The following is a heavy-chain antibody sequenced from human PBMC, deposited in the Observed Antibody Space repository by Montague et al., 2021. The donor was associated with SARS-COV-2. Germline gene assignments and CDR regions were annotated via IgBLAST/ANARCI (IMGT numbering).Heavy chain of an antibody. CDR1: GFPFSSYG. CDR3: AKDQGDCSSSRCFRGWTYYYYGMDV. CDR2: ISYDGSNK. D-gene: IGHD2-2*01. J-gene: IGHJ6*02. V-gene: IGHV3-30*18. Sequence: YRRLSCAASGFPFSSYGIHWVRQAPGKGLEWVAVISYDGSNKHYADSVKGRFTISRDNSKNTLYLQMNSLRAEDTAVYYCAKDQGDCSSSRCFRGWTYYYYGMDVWGQGTTVTVSS.